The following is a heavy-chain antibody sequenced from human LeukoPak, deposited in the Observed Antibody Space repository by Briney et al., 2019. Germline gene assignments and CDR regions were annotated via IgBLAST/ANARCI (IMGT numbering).Heavy chain of an antibody. V-gene: IGHV4-38-2*01. D-gene: IGHD3-16*01. CDR3: ARRTGRFGRGWFDP. J-gene: IGHJ5*02. CDR1: GYSISSGYY. CDR2: IYHSGST. Sequence: SETLSLTCAVSGYSISSGYYWGWIRQPPGKGLEWIGSIYHSGSTYYNPSLKSRVTISVDTSKNQFSLKLSSVTAADTAVYYCARRTGRFGRGWFDPWGQGTLVTVSS.